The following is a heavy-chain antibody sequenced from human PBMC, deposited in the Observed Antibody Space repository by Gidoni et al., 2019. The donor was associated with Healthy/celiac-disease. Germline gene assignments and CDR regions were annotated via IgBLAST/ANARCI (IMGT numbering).Heavy chain of an antibody. D-gene: IGHD6-19*01. J-gene: IGHJ4*02. CDR1: GGPFSSYA. Sequence: QVQLVQSGAEVKKPGSSVKVSCKASGGPFSSYAISWVRQAPGQGLEWMGGIIPIFGTANYAQKFQGRVTITADESTSTAYMELSSLRSEDTAVYYCARATSSGWYGGGYYFDYWGQGTLVTVSS. CDR3: ARATSSGWYGGGYYFDY. V-gene: IGHV1-69*01. CDR2: IIPIFGTA.